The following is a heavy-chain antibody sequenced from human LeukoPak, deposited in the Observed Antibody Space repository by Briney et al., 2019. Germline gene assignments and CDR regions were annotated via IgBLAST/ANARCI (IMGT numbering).Heavy chain of an antibody. D-gene: IGHD2-2*01. Sequence: SETLSLTCTVSGGSISSYYWSWIRQPAGKGLEWIGRIYTSGSTNYDPSLKSRVTMSVDTSKNQFSLKLSSVTAADTAVYYCARAFLCSTSCRDYYYYMDVWGKGTTVTVSS. V-gene: IGHV4-4*07. CDR1: GGSISSYY. CDR2: IYTSGST. J-gene: IGHJ6*03. CDR3: ARAFLCSTSCRDYYYYMDV.